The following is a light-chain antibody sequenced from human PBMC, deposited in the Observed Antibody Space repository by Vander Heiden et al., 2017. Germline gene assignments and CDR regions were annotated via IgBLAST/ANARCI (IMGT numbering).Light chain of an antibody. J-gene: IGKJ5*01. CDR1: QSVSSY. V-gene: IGKV3-11*01. CDR3: QQRSNWPRT. CDR2: DAS. Sequence: EIVLTQSPATLSLSPGERATLSCRVSQSVSSYLAWYQQKPGQAPRLLIYDASNRATGIPARFSGSGSGTDFTLTISSLEPEDFAVYYCQQRSNWPRTFGQGTQLEIK.